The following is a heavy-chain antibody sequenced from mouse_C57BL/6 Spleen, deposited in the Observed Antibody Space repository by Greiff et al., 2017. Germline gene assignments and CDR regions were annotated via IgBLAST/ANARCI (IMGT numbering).Heavy chain of an antibody. CDR2: ISNGGGST. J-gene: IGHJ1*03. CDR1: GFTFSDYY. V-gene: IGHV5-12*01. D-gene: IGHD2-5*01. CDR3: ANSNYGYFDV. Sequence: DVMLVESGGGLVQPGGSLKLSCAASGFTFSDYYMYWVRQTPEKRLEWVAYISNGGGSTYYPDTVKGRFTISRDNAKNTLYLQMSRLKSEDTAMYYCANSNYGYFDVWGTGTTVTVSS.